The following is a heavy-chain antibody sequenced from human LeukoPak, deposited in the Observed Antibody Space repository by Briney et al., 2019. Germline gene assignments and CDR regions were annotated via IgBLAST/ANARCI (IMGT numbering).Heavy chain of an antibody. J-gene: IGHJ5*02. CDR3: ARDLEL. CDR1: GYTFTDYY. CDR2: INPNSGGT. V-gene: IGHV1-2*02. Sequence: GASVKVSCKTSGYTFTDYYIHWVRQAPGQGLEWMGWINPNSGGTNYAQKFQGRVTMTRDTSISTAYVELNRLRSDDTAVYYCARDLELWGQGTLVAVSS.